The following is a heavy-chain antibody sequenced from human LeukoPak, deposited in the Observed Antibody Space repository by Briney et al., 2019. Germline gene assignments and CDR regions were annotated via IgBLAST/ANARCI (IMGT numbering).Heavy chain of an antibody. J-gene: IGHJ4*02. CDR3: AKSGGYGLIDY. CDR1: GGSIRSSSYY. V-gene: IGHV4-39*01. CDR2: IYSSGFT. D-gene: IGHD1-26*01. Sequence: SETLSLTCSVSGGSIRSSSYYWAWIRQPPGEGLEWIGSIYSSGFTSYKPSLKSRLTISVDTSKNQFSLKLSSVTAADTAVYYCAKSGGYGLIDYWGQGTLVTVSS.